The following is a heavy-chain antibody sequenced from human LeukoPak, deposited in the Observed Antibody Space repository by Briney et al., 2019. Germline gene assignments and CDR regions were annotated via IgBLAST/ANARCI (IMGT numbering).Heavy chain of an antibody. CDR3: ASRGYDYYYYYYMDV. D-gene: IGHD5-12*01. V-gene: IGHV3-48*04. Sequence: GGSLRLSCATSGFIFSSYWMAWVRQAPGKGLEWVSYISSSGSTIYYADSVKGRFTISRDNAKNSLYLQMNSLRAEDTAVYYCASRGYDYYYYYYMDVWGKGTTVTISS. CDR2: ISSSGSTI. CDR1: GFIFSSYW. J-gene: IGHJ6*03.